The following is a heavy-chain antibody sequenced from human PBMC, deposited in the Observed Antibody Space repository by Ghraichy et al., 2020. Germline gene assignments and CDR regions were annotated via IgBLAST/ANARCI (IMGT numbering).Heavy chain of an antibody. J-gene: IGHJ3*02. CDR2: IYYSGST. V-gene: IGHV4-59*01. CDR3: ARDRAGGYSSGWYFLDAFDI. Sequence: GALSLTCTVSGGSISSYYWSWIRQPPGKGLEWIGYIYYSGSTNYNPSLKSRVTISVDTSKNQFSLKLSSVTAADTAVYYCARDRAGGYSSGWYFLDAFDIWGQGTMVTVSS. CDR1: GGSISSYY. D-gene: IGHD6-19*01.